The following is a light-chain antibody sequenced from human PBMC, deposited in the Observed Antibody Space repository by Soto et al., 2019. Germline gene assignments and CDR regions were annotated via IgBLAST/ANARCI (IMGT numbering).Light chain of an antibody. CDR2: SNN. CDR3: SARDDSLSGVV. J-gene: IGLJ2*01. V-gene: IGLV1-47*02. CDR1: SSNIGSNY. Sequence: QSVLTQPPSASGTPGQRVTISCSGSSSNIGSNYVYWFQQLPGTAPKVLMYSNNQRPSGVPDRFCGSKSGTSAALAISGLRAEDEADYDCSARDDSLSGVVFGGGTKLTVL.